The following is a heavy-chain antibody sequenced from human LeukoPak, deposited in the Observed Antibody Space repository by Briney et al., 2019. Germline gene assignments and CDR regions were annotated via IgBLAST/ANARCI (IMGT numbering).Heavy chain of an antibody. D-gene: IGHD3-10*01. Sequence: PSETLSLTCTVSRYDINSVYYWGWIRQPPGKGLEWIGSIYHSGSTYYNASLKSRVTISMDTSRNKFSLSLNSVTAADTAVYYCARAGGYYGSGSFLDYWGQGLLVTVSS. J-gene: IGHJ4*02. V-gene: IGHV4-38-2*02. CDR2: IYHSGST. CDR1: RYDINSVYY. CDR3: ARAGGYYGSGSFLDY.